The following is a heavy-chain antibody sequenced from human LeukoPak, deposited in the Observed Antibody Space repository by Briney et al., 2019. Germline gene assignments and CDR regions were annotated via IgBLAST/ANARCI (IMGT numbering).Heavy chain of an antibody. J-gene: IGHJ4*02. D-gene: IGHD6-19*01. CDR1: GGSISSYY. CDR3: ARVSGTYSSGWFDY. Sequence: PSETLSLTCTVSGGSISSYYWSWIRQPPGKGLEWIGSIYYSGSTYYNPSLKSRVTISVDTSKNQFSLKLSSVTAADTAVYYCARVSGTYSSGWFDYWGQGTLVTVSS. V-gene: IGHV4-59*12. CDR2: IYYSGST.